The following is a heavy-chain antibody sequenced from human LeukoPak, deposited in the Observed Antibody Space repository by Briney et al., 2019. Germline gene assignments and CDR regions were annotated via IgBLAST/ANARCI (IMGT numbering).Heavy chain of an antibody. CDR3: ARGGWYYFDY. V-gene: IGHV4-34*01. J-gene: IGHJ4*02. CDR1: GGSFSGYY. Sequence: SETLSLTFAVYGGSFSGYYWSWIRQPPGKGLEWIGEVNHSGSTNYNPSLKSRVTISVDTSKNQFSLKLSSVTAADTAVYYCARGGWYYFDYWGQGTLVTVSS. D-gene: IGHD2-15*01. CDR2: VNHSGST.